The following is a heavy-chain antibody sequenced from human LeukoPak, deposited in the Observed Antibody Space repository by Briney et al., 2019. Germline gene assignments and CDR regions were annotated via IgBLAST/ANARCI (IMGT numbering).Heavy chain of an antibody. CDR1: GYTFTTYH. V-gene: IGHV1-8*03. Sequence: ASVKVSCKTSGYTFTTYHINWVRQATGQGLEWLGWMNPYNGDRGYAQKFQGRLSITSDTSISTAYMELSSLKSDDTAIYFCARTTSLIASGYDCWGQGTLVTVSS. CDR3: ARTTSLIASGYDC. J-gene: IGHJ4*02. D-gene: IGHD2-21*01. CDR2: MNPYNGDR.